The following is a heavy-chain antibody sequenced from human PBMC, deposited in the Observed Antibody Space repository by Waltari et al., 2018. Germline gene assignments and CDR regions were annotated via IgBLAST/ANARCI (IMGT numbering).Heavy chain of an antibody. CDR2: VDPEDGKT. V-gene: IGHV1-69-2*01. D-gene: IGHD3-22*01. CDR3: ATARGDRSSASRAFDI. J-gene: IGHJ3*02. CDR1: GYTFTDYY. Sequence: EVQLLQSGTELKKPGTTVKISCQVSGYTFTDYYIHWVQHAPGKGPHWMGLVDPEDGKTRYAEKFQGRATITADTSTDTAYMELSSLRSEDTAVYYCATARGDRSSASRAFDIWGLGTMITVSS.